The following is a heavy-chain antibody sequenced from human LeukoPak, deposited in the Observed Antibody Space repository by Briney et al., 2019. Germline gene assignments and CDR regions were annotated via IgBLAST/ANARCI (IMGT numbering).Heavy chain of an antibody. CDR1: GYSFTNYW. D-gene: IGHD6-13*01. V-gene: IGHV5-51*01. CDR3: ARGTADFDGFDI. Sequence: GESLKISCKGSGYSFTNYWIAWVRQMPGKGLEWMGIICPGDSDTKYSPSFQGQVTTSADKSISTAYLQWSSLKASDTAMYYCARGTADFDGFDIWGQGTMVTVSS. J-gene: IGHJ3*02. CDR2: ICPGDSDT.